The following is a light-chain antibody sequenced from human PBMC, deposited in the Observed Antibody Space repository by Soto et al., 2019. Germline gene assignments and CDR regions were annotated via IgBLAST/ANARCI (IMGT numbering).Light chain of an antibody. Sequence: DIQMTQSPSSLSASVGDRVTITCRASQDINNYLAWYQQKPGKVPQLLIYGASTLQSGVPSRFTGSGSGTDFTLTISSLQPEDVATYYCQKYNSAPVSFDQGTRLDI. CDR3: QKYNSAPVS. CDR2: GAS. V-gene: IGKV1-27*01. CDR1: QDINNY. J-gene: IGKJ5*01.